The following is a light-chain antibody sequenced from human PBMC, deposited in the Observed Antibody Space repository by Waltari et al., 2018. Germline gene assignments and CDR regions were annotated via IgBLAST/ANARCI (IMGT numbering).Light chain of an antibody. CDR3: FSYTGDTTLYV. J-gene: IGLJ1*01. Sequence: QSALTQPASVSGSPGQSITISCTGTSNDVGNYNLVSWYQQYPGKVPQLIIYEVNKRPSAVSHRFSGSKSRNTASLTISGLQAEDEADYYCFSYTGDTTLYVFGTGTKVTVL. CDR1: SNDVGNYNL. CDR2: EVN. V-gene: IGLV2-23*02.